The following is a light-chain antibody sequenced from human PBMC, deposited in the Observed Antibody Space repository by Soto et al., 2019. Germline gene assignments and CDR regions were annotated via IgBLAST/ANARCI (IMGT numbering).Light chain of an antibody. Sequence: EIVLTQSPATLSLSPGERATLSCRASQSVSSYLAWYQQKPGQAPRLLIYDASNRATGIPARFIGSGSGTDFTLTISSLAPEDFAVYYCQQRSNWPPEITFGLGTRLEIK. CDR1: QSVSSY. V-gene: IGKV3-11*01. CDR2: DAS. CDR3: QQRSNWPPEIT. J-gene: IGKJ5*01.